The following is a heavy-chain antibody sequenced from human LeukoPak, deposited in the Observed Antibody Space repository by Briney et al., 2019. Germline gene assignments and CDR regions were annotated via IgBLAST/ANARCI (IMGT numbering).Heavy chain of an antibody. CDR2: INPSGST. CDR3: ARRLRGRSYSGSRGSGFDY. J-gene: IGHJ4*02. CDR1: GGSFSGYY. V-gene: IGHV4-34*01. D-gene: IGHD1-26*01. Sequence: PSETLSLTCAVYGGSFSGYYWSWIRQPPGKGLEWIGEINPSGSTNYNPSLKSRVIISVDTSKNQFSLKLSSVTSADTAVYYCARRLRGRSYSGSRGSGFDYWGQGTLVTVSS.